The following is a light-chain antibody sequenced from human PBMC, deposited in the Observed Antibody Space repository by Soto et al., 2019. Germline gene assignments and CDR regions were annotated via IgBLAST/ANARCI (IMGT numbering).Light chain of an antibody. J-gene: IGKJ1*01. CDR3: QQYGSSLTWT. CDR1: QSVISNY. Sequence: EVVLTQSPGTVSLSPGERVTLSCRASQSVISNYLAWFQQRPGQAPRLLIYAASTRATGIPDRFSGSGSGTDFTLSISRLAPEAFAVYYCQQYGSSLTWTFGQGTKVEIK. V-gene: IGKV3-20*01. CDR2: AAS.